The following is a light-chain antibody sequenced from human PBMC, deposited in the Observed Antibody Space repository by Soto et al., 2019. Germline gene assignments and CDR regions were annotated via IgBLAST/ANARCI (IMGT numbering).Light chain of an antibody. Sequence: QSVLTQPASVSGSPGQSIPIPCTGTSSDVVGYNYVSWYQQHPGKAPKLMIYDVSNRPSGVSNRFSGSKSGNTASLTISGLQAEDEADYYCSSYTSSSTLNYVFGTGTKVTV. V-gene: IGLV2-14*01. CDR1: SSDVVGYNY. J-gene: IGLJ1*01. CDR2: DVS. CDR3: SSYTSSSTLNYV.